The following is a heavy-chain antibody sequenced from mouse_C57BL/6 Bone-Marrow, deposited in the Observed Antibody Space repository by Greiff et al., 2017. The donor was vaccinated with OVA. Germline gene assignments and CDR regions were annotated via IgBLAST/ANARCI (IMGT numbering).Heavy chain of an antibody. CDR3: TTKITTVDYFDY. Sequence: EVQLQQSGAELVRPGASVKLSCTASGFNIKDDYMHWVKQRPEQGLEWIGWIDPENGDTEYASKFQGKATITADTSSNTAYLQLSSLTSEDTAVYYCTTKITTVDYFDYWGKGTTLTVSS. J-gene: IGHJ2*01. CDR1: GFNIKDDY. V-gene: IGHV14-4*01. CDR2: IDPENGDT. D-gene: IGHD1-1*01.